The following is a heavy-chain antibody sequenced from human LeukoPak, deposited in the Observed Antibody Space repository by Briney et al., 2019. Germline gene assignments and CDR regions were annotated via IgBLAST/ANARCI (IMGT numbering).Heavy chain of an antibody. CDR2: INKDGSIT. J-gene: IGHJ4*02. CDR1: GFTFSNYW. V-gene: IGHV3-74*01. CDR3: SEPPRN. Sequence: QPGGSLRLSCVASGFTFSNYWMHWVRQVPGKGPEWVSRINKDGSITNFADSVKGRFTISRDNAKNTVYLQMNSLRAEDTAVYYCSEPPRNWGQGTLVTVSS. D-gene: IGHD1-14*01.